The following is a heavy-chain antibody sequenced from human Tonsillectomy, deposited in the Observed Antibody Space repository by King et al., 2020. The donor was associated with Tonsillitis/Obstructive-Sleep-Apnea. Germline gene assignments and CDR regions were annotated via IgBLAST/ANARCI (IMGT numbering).Heavy chain of an antibody. CDR3: ARDVPYNSSWYDFDY. D-gene: IGHD6-13*01. V-gene: IGHV3-66*01. CDR1: GFTVSSNY. Sequence: QLVQSGGGLVQPGGSLRLSCAASGFTVSSNYMSWVRQAPGKGLEWVSGIYSGGSTYYADSVKGRYTISRDNSKNTLYLQMNSLRAEDTAVYYCARDVPYNSSWYDFDYWGQGTLVTVSS. CDR2: IYSGGST. J-gene: IGHJ4*02.